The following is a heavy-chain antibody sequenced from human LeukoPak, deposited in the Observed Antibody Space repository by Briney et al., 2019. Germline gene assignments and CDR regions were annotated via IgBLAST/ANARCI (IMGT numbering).Heavy chain of an antibody. CDR2: ITWDGPTT. CDR1: GFAFNEYT. V-gene: IGHV3-43*01. CDR3: GKDLAGSYLLDY. Sequence: PGGSLGLSCVAAGFAFNEYTMHWVRQAPGKGLEWVSLITWDGPTTYYADSVKGRFIISRDNSKNSLYLQMNSLSTEDTALYYCGKDLAGSYLLDYWGQGTLVTVSS. D-gene: IGHD1-26*01. J-gene: IGHJ4*02.